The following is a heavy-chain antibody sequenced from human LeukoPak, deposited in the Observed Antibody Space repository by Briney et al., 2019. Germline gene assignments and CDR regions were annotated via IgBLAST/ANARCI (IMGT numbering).Heavy chain of an antibody. V-gene: IGHV3-30*03. CDR2: ISYDGSNK. J-gene: IGHJ1*01. CDR3: AGTFTYQH. Sequence: GGSLRLSCAASGFTFSSYGMHWVRQGPGKGLEWVAVISYDGSNKYYADSVKGRFTISRDNSKNTLYLQMNSLRAEDTAVYYCAGTFTYQHWGQGTLVTVSS. CDR1: GFTFSSYG.